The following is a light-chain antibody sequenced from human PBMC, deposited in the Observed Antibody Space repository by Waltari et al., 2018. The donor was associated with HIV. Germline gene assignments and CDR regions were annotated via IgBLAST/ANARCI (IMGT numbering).Light chain of an antibody. V-gene: IGLV2-11*01. J-gene: IGLJ2*01. CDR2: DVT. CDR3: CSYAGSYTWL. CDR1: NSDVGGYNY. Sequence: QSALTQPRSVSGSPGQSVTISCIGTNSDVGGYNYVSWYRQHPGEAPKLIIYDVTKRPSGVPDRFSGAKSFNTASLTVSGLQADDEAEYYCCSYAGSYTWLFGGGTKLTVL.